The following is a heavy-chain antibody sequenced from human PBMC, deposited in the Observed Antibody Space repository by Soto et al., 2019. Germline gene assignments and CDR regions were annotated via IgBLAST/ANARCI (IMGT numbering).Heavy chain of an antibody. Sequence: PSETLSLTCTVSGGSISSYYWSWIRQPPGKGLEWIGYIYYSGSTNYNPSLKSRVTISVDTSKNQFSLKLSSVTAADTAVYYCARRADWLQIDYWGQGTLVTVSS. CDR2: IYYSGST. CDR1: GGSISSYY. D-gene: IGHD5-12*01. CDR3: ARRADWLQIDY. J-gene: IGHJ4*02. V-gene: IGHV4-59*08.